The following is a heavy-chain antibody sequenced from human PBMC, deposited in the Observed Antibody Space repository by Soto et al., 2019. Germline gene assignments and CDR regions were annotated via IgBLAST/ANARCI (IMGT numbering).Heavy chain of an antibody. Sequence: QLQLQESGPGLVKPSETLSLNCLVAGDSIGGSHYCWGWIRQAPGKSLEWIGTIADSGNIYYNPSLKSRLTISADTAKNQFSVNLISVTAADTAMYYCARHADTPIITTPLAFDVWGQGTMVTVSS. CDR1: GDSIGGSHYC. D-gene: IGHD5-18*01. CDR2: IADSGNI. J-gene: IGHJ3*01. CDR3: ARHADTPIITTPLAFDV. V-gene: IGHV4-39*01.